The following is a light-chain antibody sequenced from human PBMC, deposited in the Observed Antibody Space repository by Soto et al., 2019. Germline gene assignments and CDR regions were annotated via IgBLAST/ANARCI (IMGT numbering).Light chain of an antibody. J-gene: IGKJ1*01. V-gene: IGKV3-15*01. CDR3: QQYSIWRT. Sequence: EIDMTQSPATLSLDTGERVTLSCRASESVSTNLAWYQQKAGQAPRLLIYGASTRATGIPARFSGSGSGTEFTLTISSLQSEDFAVYYCQQYSIWRTFGQGTKVDIK. CDR2: GAS. CDR1: ESVSTN.